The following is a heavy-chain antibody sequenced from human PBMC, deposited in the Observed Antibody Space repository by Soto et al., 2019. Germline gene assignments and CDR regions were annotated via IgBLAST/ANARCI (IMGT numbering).Heavy chain of an antibody. D-gene: IGHD6-13*01. Sequence: EVQLVESGGGLVKPGGSLRLSCAASGFTFSSYSMNWVRQAPGKGLEWVSSISSSSSYIYYADSVKGRFTISRDNAKNSLYLQMNSLRAEDTPVYYCARDLAAAAGPSLFDYWGQGTLVTVSS. J-gene: IGHJ4*02. CDR3: ARDLAAAAGPSLFDY. CDR1: GFTFSSYS. V-gene: IGHV3-21*01. CDR2: ISSSSSYI.